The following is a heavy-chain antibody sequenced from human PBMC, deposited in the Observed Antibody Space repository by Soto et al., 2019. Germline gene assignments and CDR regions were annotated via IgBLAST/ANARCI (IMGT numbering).Heavy chain of an antibody. Sequence: VGSLRLSCAASGFTFSSYAMNWVRQAPGKGLEWVSYISGSGGTTYYEDSVKGRFTVSRDNAKNSLYLQMNSLRAEDTAVYYCARAGTVLLWFGELSLPDYWGQGTLVTVSS. CDR1: GFTFSSYA. CDR3: ARAGTVLLWFGELSLPDY. CDR2: ISGSGGTT. D-gene: IGHD3-10*01. J-gene: IGHJ4*02. V-gene: IGHV3-48*01.